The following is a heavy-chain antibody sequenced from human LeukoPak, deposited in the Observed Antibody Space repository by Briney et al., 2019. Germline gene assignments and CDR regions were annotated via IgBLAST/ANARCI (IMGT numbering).Heavy chain of an antibody. CDR3: AKERVYYDMLSASEY. D-gene: IGHD3-22*01. V-gene: IGHV3-23*01. J-gene: IGHJ4*02. CDR2: ISGSGGST. CDR1: GFTFSSYA. Sequence: GGSLRLSCAASGFTFSSYAMSWVRQAPGKGLEWVLAISGSGGSTYYADSVKGRFTISRDNSKNTLYLQMNSLRAEDTAVYYCAKERVYYDMLSASEYWGQGTLVTVSS.